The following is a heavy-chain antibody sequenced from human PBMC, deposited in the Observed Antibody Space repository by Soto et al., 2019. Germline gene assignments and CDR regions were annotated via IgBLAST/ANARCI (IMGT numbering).Heavy chain of an antibody. D-gene: IGHD5-18*01. CDR2: IHPSDSYT. CDR1: GYSFTDYW. Sequence: RGESLKISCKGSGYSFTDYWIMWLRQMPGKGLEWMARIHPSDSYTNYSPSFQGHVTISADKSIDTAYLQWSSLKASDTAKYYCARQTYHTASYFDSWGQGALVTVYS. CDR3: ARQTYHTASYFDS. V-gene: IGHV5-10-1*01. J-gene: IGHJ4*02.